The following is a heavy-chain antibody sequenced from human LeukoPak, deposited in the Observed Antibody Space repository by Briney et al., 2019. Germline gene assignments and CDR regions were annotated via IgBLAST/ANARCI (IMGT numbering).Heavy chain of an antibody. CDR1: GGSFSGYY. Sequence: SETLSLTCAVYGGSFSGYYWSWIRQPPGKGLEWIGEINHSGSTNYDPSLKSRVTISVDTSKNQFSLKLSSVTAADTAVYYCARGVGALYFDYWGQGTLVTVSS. D-gene: IGHD1-26*01. V-gene: IGHV4-34*01. CDR3: ARGVGALYFDY. J-gene: IGHJ4*02. CDR2: INHSGST.